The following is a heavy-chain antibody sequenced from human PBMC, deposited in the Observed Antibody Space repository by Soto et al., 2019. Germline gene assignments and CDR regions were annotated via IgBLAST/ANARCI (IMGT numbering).Heavy chain of an antibody. Sequence: QVQLVQSGAEVNKPGASVKVSCKASGYPSTSYVMHWVRQPPGQSLEWMGWINAGNVNTKYSQKFQGRVTITRDTSASTAYMELSSLRSEDTAVYYCAIGARYCTYGVCCPFDYWGQGTLVTVSS. D-gene: IGHD2-8*01. CDR1: GYPSTSYV. J-gene: IGHJ4*02. CDR3: AIGARYCTYGVCCPFDY. V-gene: IGHV1-3*01. CDR2: INAGNVNT.